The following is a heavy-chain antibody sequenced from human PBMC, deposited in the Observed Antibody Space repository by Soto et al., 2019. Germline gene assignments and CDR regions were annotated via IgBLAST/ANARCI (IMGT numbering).Heavy chain of an antibody. CDR1: GGSISSSTYY. D-gene: IGHD1-26*01. V-gene: IGHV4-39*01. CDR3: ARRSTNSEAFDI. Sequence: QLQLQESGPGLVKPSETLSLTCTVSGGSISSSTYYWGWIRQSPGQGLEWIGSIYYSGSTYYNPSLKSRVTISEDTSKNQFSLKLSSVTAADTAVYYCARRSTNSEAFDIWGQGTMVTVSS. J-gene: IGHJ3*02. CDR2: IYYSGST.